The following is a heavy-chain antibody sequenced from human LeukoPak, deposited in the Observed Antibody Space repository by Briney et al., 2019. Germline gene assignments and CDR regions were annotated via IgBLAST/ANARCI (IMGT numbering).Heavy chain of an antibody. Sequence: SETLSLTCTVSGGSIRGYYWSWIRQPPGKGLEWIGYIYYSGTTSYNPSLKSRVTISVDTSKNQFSLNLSSVTAADTAVYYCARDHAFDIWGRGTMVTVSS. CDR1: GGSIRGYY. J-gene: IGHJ3*02. CDR3: ARDHAFDI. V-gene: IGHV4-59*01. CDR2: IYYSGTT.